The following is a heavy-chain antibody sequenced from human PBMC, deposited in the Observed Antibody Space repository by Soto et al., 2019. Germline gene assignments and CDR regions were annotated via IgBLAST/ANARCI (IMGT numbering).Heavy chain of an antibody. CDR3: AKDHGEEQPFYYYYDGMDV. D-gene: IGHD3-10*01. Sequence: EVQLLESGGGLVQPGGSLRLSCAASGFTFSSYAMSWVRQAPGKGLEWVSAISGSGGSTYYADSVKGRFTISRDNSQNTMYLQMNSLRAEDTAVYYCAKDHGEEQPFYYYYDGMDVWGQGTTVTVSS. J-gene: IGHJ6*02. V-gene: IGHV3-23*01. CDR1: GFTFSSYA. CDR2: ISGSGGST.